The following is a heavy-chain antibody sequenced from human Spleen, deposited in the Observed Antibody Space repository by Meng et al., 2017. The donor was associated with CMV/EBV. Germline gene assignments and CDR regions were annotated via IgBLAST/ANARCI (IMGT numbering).Heavy chain of an antibody. D-gene: IGHD3-16*02. V-gene: IGHV3-21*01. CDR2: ISSSSSYI. CDR1: GFTFSSYS. Sequence: GESLKISCAASGFTFSSYSMNWVRQAPGKGLEWVSSISSSSSYIYYADSVKGRFTISRDNAKNSLYLQMNSLRAEDTAVYYCASDLHFIGFFDYWGQGTLVTVSS. CDR3: ASDLHFIGFFDY. J-gene: IGHJ4*02.